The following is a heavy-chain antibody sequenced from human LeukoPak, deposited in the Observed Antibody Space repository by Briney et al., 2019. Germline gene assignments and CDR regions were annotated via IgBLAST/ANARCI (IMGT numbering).Heavy chain of an antibody. V-gene: IGHV4-4*02. D-gene: IGHD6-13*01. Sequence: TGTLSLTCAVSGGSISSSNWWSWVRQPPGKGLEWIGEIYHSGSTNYNPSLRSRVTISVDKSKNQFSLKLSSVTAADTAVYYCARGGIAPYYYGMDVWGQGTTVTVSS. CDR2: IYHSGST. CDR3: ARGGIAPYYYGMDV. CDR1: GGSISSSNW. J-gene: IGHJ6*02.